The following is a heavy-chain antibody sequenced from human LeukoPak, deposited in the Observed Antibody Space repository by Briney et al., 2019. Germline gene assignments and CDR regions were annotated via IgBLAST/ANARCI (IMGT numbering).Heavy chain of an antibody. CDR3: AREAYCGGDCYSPLDY. Sequence: GGSLRLSCAASGFSFDSYGMNWVRQAPGKGLEWVSAISGSGIATYYADSVKGRFTISRDNAKNSLYLQMNSLRAEDTAVYYCAREAYCGGDCYSPLDYWGQGTLVTVSS. CDR1: GFSFDSYG. V-gene: IGHV3-21*04. D-gene: IGHD2-21*02. CDR2: ISGSGIAT. J-gene: IGHJ4*02.